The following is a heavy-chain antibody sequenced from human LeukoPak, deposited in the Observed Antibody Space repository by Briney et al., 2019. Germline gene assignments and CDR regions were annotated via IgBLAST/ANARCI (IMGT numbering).Heavy chain of an antibody. CDR2: IYHSGST. CDR3: ARGTDSSSWYSLDY. CDR1: GGSISSGGYY. Sequence: SETLSLTCTVSGGSISSGGYYWSWIRQPPGKGLEWIGYIYHSGSTYYNPSLKSRATISVDRSKNQFSLKLSSVTAADTAVYYCARGTDSSSWYSLDYWGQGTLVTVSS. D-gene: IGHD6-13*01. J-gene: IGHJ4*02. V-gene: IGHV4-30-2*01.